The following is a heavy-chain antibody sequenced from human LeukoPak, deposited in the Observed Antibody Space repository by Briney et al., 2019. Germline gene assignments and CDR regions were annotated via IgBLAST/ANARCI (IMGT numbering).Heavy chain of an antibody. Sequence: ASVKVSCKASGYTFTSYYMHWVRQAPGQGLEWMGWINPNSGGTNYAQKFQGRVTMTRDTSISTAYMELSRLRSDDPAVYYCARGEDSRGWETHAFDIWGQGKMVTVSS. CDR2: INPNSGGT. CDR1: GYTFTSYY. D-gene: IGHD6-19*01. J-gene: IGHJ3*02. V-gene: IGHV1-2*02. CDR3: ARGEDSRGWETHAFDI.